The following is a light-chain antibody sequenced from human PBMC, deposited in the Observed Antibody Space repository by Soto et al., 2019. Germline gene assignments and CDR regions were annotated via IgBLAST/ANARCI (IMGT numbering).Light chain of an antibody. CDR3: QQSFSTPRT. Sequence: DIQMTQSPSTLSASVGDRVTSTCQASQSISSWVAWYQQKPGKAPKLLIYGASSLQSGVPSRFSGSGSGTDFIRTSSSLQPEDFGTYDCQQSFSTPRTVGQGTKVEIK. CDR1: QSISSW. V-gene: IGKV1-39*01. CDR2: GAS. J-gene: IGKJ1*01.